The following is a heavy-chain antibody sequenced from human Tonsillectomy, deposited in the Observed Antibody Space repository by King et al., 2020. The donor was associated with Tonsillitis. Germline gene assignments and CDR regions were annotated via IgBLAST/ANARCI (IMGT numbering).Heavy chain of an antibody. V-gene: IGHV4-59*01. J-gene: IGHJ3*02. D-gene: IGHD3-22*01. CDR1: GGSIRSSY. CDR2: NHYRGST. Sequence: VQLQESGPGLVEPSETLLLICTVAGGSIRSSYWSGIRHTPGKGLEWIGYNHYRGSTNYNPVLNSRGTISADTSKKQISLKLSSATAADSGVYYCARGYYDSSGYSNTFDIWGQGTMVIVSS. CDR3: ARGYYDSSGYSNTFDI.